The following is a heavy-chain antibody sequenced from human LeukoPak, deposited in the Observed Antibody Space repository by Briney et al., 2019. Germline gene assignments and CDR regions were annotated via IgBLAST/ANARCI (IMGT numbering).Heavy chain of an antibody. D-gene: IGHD3-22*01. CDR3: AQSMSYDSGGYFSG. J-gene: IGHJ4*02. Sequence: GRSLRLSCAASRFTFGDYAMHWVRQVPGKGLEWVSGITYNGGRTVYADSVRGRFTISRDNAKNSLYLQVNSLRVEDTAFYYCAQSMSYDSGGYFSGWGQGTLVTVSS. CDR2: ITYNGGRT. CDR1: RFTFGDYA. V-gene: IGHV3-9*01.